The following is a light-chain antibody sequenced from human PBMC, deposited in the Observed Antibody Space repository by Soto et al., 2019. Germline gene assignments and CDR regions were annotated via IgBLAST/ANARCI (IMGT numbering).Light chain of an antibody. CDR1: QSVSSSY. V-gene: IGKV3-20*01. CDR2: GAS. Sequence: IVLTQSPGTLSLSPGDRATLSCRASQSVSSSYLAWYQQKPGQAPRLLIYGASSRATGIPDRFSGSGSGTDFTLTISRLEPEDFAVYYCQQYCSSPTCTFGQGTKLEIK. J-gene: IGKJ1*01. CDR3: QQYCSSPTCT.